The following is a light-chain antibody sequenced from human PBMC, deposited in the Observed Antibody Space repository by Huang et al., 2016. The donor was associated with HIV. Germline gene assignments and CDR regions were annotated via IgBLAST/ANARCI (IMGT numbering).Light chain of an antibody. Sequence: EIVLTQSPGTLSLSPGERATLSCRASQSISSMYLAWYQQKLGQAPRLLIYGASSRATGVPDRFSGSGSGTDFIRTISRLEPEDCAIYYCQQYGSTITFGQGTRLE. CDR2: GAS. CDR3: QQYGSTIT. V-gene: IGKV3-20*01. J-gene: IGKJ5*01. CDR1: QSISSMY.